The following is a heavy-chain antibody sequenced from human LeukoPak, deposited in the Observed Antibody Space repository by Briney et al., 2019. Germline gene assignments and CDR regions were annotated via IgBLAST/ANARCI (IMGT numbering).Heavy chain of an antibody. J-gene: IGHJ4*02. Sequence: TGGSLRLSCVASTFTISNYWMSWVRQAPGKGLEWVANKKKDGSEEYYVDSVKGRFIISRDNAKNSLYLQMNSLRAEDTAVYYCARDRGGGYFDYWGQGTLVTVSS. V-gene: IGHV3-7*04. CDR2: KKKDGSEE. CDR3: ARDRGGGYFDY. D-gene: IGHD3-16*01. CDR1: TFTISNYW.